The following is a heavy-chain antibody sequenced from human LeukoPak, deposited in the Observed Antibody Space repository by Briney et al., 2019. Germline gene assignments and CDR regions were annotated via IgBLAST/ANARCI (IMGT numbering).Heavy chain of an antibody. Sequence: GGSLRLSCAASGFTFSSYAVSWVRQAPGKGLEWVSGISGSGCSTYYADSVKGRFTVSRDNSKNTLYLLTNSLRAEDTAVYYCAKVFAGDNYYDSSGYYSASFDYWGQGTLVTVSS. V-gene: IGHV3-23*01. J-gene: IGHJ4*02. CDR1: GFTFSSYA. CDR3: AKVFAGDNYYDSSGYYSASFDY. D-gene: IGHD3-22*01. CDR2: ISGSGCST.